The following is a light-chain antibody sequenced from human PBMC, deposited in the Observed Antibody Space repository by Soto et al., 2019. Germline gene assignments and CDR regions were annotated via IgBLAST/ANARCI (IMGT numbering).Light chain of an antibody. CDR1: QSISNT. J-gene: IGKJ5*01. Sequence: EIVLTQSPATLSVSPGERATLSCRASQSISNTLVWYQQKPGQSPRLLMSGASIRATGIPDRFTGSGYGTEFTLTISSPQSEDSAVYFCQQYHDWPLTFGQGTRLEI. V-gene: IGKV3-15*01. CDR3: QQYHDWPLT. CDR2: GAS.